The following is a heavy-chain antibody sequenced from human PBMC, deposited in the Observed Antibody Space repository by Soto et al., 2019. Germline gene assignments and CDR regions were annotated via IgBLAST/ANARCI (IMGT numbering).Heavy chain of an antibody. J-gene: IGHJ4*02. Sequence: GGSRRRSWAASGFGFSTHALSGVRQTPGKGLEWLSSITNTGITTHYADSVKGRFTISRENSRNTLHLQMNNLRVDDTAVYYCAKGFDYGDTKHIDHWGQGTLVTVSS. D-gene: IGHD4-17*01. CDR1: GFGFSTHA. CDR2: ITNTGITT. CDR3: AKGFDYGDTKHIDH. V-gene: IGHV3-23*01.